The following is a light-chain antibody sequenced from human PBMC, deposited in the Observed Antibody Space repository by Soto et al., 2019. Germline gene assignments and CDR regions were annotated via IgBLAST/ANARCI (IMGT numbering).Light chain of an antibody. J-gene: IGKJ1*01. CDR3: QQYYSTPRT. V-gene: IGKV4-1*01. CDR1: QSVLYSSNNKNY. Sequence: DIVMTQSPDSLAVSLGERGTINCKSSQSVLYSSNNKNYLAWYQQKPGQPPKLLICWASTRESGVPDRFSGSGSGTYFTLTIRRLQAEDVAVYYSQQYYSTPRTVGQGTKVDSK. CDR2: WAS.